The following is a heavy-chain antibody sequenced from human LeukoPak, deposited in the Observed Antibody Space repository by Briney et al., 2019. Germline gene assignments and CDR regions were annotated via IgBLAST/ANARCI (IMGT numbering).Heavy chain of an antibody. J-gene: IGHJ5*02. V-gene: IGHV1-2*02. CDR2: INPNSGGT. CDR1: GYTFTGYY. CDR3: ARDPVHSSSWSLGLGP. D-gene: IGHD6-13*01. Sequence: GASVKVSCKASGYTFTGYYMHWVRQAPGQGLEWMGWINPNSGGTNYAQKFQGRVTMTRDTSISTAYMELSRLRSDDTAVYYCARDPVHSSSWSLGLGPWGQGTLVTVSS.